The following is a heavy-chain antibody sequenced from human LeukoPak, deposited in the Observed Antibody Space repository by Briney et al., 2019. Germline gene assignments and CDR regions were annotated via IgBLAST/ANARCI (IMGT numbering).Heavy chain of an antibody. CDR2: INHSGST. CDR3: ARVGLGRRFLEWLPTHYFDY. V-gene: IGHV4-34*01. Sequence: SETLSLTCAVYGGSFSGYYWSWIRQPPGKGLEWIGEINHSGSTNYNPSLKSRVTMSVDTSKNQFSLKLSSVTAADTAVYYCARVGLGRRFLEWLPTHYFDYWGQGTLVTVSS. J-gene: IGHJ4*02. CDR1: GGSFSGYY. D-gene: IGHD3-3*01.